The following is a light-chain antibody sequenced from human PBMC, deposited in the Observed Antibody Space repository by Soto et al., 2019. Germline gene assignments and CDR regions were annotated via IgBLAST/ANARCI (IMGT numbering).Light chain of an antibody. CDR2: VEGTGSY. V-gene: IGLV4-60*02. J-gene: IGLJ3*02. CDR3: ETWDTNTRV. CDR1: SGHSTYI. Sequence: QLVLTQSSSASASLGSSVKLTCTLSSGHSTYIIAWHQQQPGKAPRYLMKVEGTGSYNKGSGVPDRFSGSSSGADRYVTISNLQFEDEADYYCETWDTNTRVFGGGTRLTVL.